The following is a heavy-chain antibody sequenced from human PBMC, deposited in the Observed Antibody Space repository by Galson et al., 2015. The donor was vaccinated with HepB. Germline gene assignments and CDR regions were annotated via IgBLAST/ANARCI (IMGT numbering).Heavy chain of an antibody. V-gene: IGHV3-15*01. Sequence: SLRLSCAASGFTFSSYGLHWVRQAPGNGLEGAGRIKSKTDGGTTDYAAPVKGRFTISRDDSKNTLYLQMNSLKTEDTAVYYCTTSIGDYWGQGTLVTVSS. CDR2: IKSKTDGGTT. D-gene: IGHD3-16*01. CDR1: GFTFSSYG. J-gene: IGHJ4*02. CDR3: TTSIGDY.